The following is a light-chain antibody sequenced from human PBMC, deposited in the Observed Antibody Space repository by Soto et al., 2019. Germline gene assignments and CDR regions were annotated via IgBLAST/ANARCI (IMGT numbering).Light chain of an antibody. V-gene: IGKV3-20*01. J-gene: IGKJ2*01. CDR2: GAS. CDR3: QQYGISPMYT. CDR1: QSVSSKY. Sequence: EIVLTQSPGTLSLSPGERATLSCRASQSVSSKYLAWYQQKPGQAPRLLIFGASSRATGIPDRFSGSGSGTDFTLTISRLEPEDFAVYYCQQYGISPMYTFGQGTKLEIK.